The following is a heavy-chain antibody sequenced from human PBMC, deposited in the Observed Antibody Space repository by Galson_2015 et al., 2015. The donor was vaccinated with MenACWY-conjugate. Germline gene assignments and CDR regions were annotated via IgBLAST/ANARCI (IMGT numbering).Heavy chain of an antibody. CDR2: ISSSSSYI. V-gene: IGHV3-21*01. CDR1: GFTFSSYS. CDR3: AREVGYCSSTSCYTGSYNWFDP. J-gene: IGHJ5*02. Sequence: SLRLSCAASGFTFSSYSMNWVRQAPGKGLEWVSSISSSSSYIYYADSVKGRFTISRDNAKNSLYLQMNSLRAEDTAVYYCAREVGYCSSTSCYTGSYNWFDPWGQGTLVTVSS. D-gene: IGHD2-2*02.